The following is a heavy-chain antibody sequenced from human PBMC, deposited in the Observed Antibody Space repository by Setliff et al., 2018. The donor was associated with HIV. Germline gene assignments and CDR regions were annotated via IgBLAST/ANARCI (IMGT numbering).Heavy chain of an antibody. CDR1: GGSITRTPYY. D-gene: IGHD4-17*01. CDR3: ASFFVTTVTNQDY. Sequence: PWETLSLTCTVSGGSITRTPYYWGWIRQPPGKGLEWIGELSPSGTTRSNPSLQSRVTISLDTSNNQFSLKLTSVTAADTAMYYCASFFVTTVTNQDYWGQGTPVTVPQ. V-gene: IGHV4-39*07. CDR2: LSPSGTT. J-gene: IGHJ4*02.